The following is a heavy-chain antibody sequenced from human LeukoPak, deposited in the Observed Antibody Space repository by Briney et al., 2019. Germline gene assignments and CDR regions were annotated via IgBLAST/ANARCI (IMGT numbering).Heavy chain of an antibody. CDR3: ARDREYSGYDQWYFDY. D-gene: IGHD5-12*01. CDR2: IYTSGST. CDR1: GGSIKSHF. Sequence: SETLSLTCTVSGGSIKSHFWSWVRQPAGKGLEWIGRIYTSGSTNYNPSLKSRVTMSVDTSKNQFSLKLSSVTAADTAVYYCARDREYSGYDQWYFDYWGQGTLVTVSS. J-gene: IGHJ4*02. V-gene: IGHV4-4*07.